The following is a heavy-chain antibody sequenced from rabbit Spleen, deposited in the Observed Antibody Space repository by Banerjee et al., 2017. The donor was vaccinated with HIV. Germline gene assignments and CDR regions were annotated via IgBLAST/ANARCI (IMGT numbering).Heavy chain of an antibody. Sequence: QSLEESGGDLVKPGASLTLTCIASGVSFSVSSYMCWVRQAPGKGLEWIGCIQDGGSGSTWYVSWAKGRFTISKTSSTTVTLQMTSLTAADTATYFCARGYRNWSYWIYGMDLWGPGTLVTVS. V-gene: IGHV1S40*01. CDR2: IQDGGSGST. CDR1: GVSFSVSSY. CDR3: ARGYRNWSYWIYGMDL. J-gene: IGHJ6*01. D-gene: IGHD7-1*01.